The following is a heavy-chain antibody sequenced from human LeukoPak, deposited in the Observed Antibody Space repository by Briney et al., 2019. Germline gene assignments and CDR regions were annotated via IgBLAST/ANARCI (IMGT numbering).Heavy chain of an antibody. Sequence: ASVKVSCKASGYTFTDYYMHWVRQAPGQGLEWMGWINPNSGGTNYAQKFQGRATMTRDTSISTAYMELSRLRSDDTAVYYCARGPAAIPVRFDPWGQGTLVTVSS. J-gene: IGHJ5*02. CDR3: ARGPAAIPVRFDP. D-gene: IGHD2-2*01. CDR1: GYTFTDYY. V-gene: IGHV1-2*02. CDR2: INPNSGGT.